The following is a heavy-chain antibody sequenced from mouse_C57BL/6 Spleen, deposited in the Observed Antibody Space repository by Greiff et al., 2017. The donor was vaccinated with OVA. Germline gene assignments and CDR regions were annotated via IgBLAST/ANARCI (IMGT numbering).Heavy chain of an antibody. D-gene: IGHD3-2*01. CDR2: IYPGDGDT. CDR1: GYAFSSYW. V-gene: IGHV1-80*01. CDR3: AKPPLDSFSFAY. Sequence: LQESGAELVKPGASVKISCKASGYAFSSYWMNWVKQRPGKGLEWIGQIYPGDGDTNYNGKFKGKATLTADKSSSTAYMQLSSLTSEDSAVYFCAKPPLDSFSFAYWGQGTLVTVSA. J-gene: IGHJ3*01.